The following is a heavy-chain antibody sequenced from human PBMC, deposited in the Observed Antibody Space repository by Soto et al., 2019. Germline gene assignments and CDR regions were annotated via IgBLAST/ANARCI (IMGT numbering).Heavy chain of an antibody. Sequence: GGSLRLSCAASGFTSGNYWVSWVRQAPGKGPEWVANIKQDGSERNYVDSVKGRFTISRDNAENSLYLQMNSLRVEDTGVYYCASARHIGPWGQGTLVTVSS. V-gene: IGHV3-7*01. CDR1: GFTSGNYW. CDR2: IKQDGSER. J-gene: IGHJ5*02. D-gene: IGHD2-21*01. CDR3: ASARHIGP.